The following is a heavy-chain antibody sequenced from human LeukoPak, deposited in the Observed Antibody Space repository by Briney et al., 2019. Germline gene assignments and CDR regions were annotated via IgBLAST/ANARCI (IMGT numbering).Heavy chain of an antibody. V-gene: IGHV1-24*01. Sequence: ASVKVSCNVSGYTLTELSMHWMRQAPGQGLGWMGGFDPEDGGTIYAQKFQGRGTMTDDTATDTAYMELSSLRSEDTAVYYCATGFGYCSGGSCYSLDYWGQGTLVTVSS. J-gene: IGHJ4*02. D-gene: IGHD2-15*01. CDR1: GYTLTELS. CDR2: FDPEDGGT. CDR3: ATGFGYCSGGSCYSLDY.